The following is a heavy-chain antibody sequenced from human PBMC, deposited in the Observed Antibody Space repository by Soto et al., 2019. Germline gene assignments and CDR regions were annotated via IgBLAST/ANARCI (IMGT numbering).Heavy chain of an antibody. CDR3: ARVVILTVYGCMDV. D-gene: IGHD3-9*01. CDR1: GDSIRSGNHY. V-gene: IGHV4-30-4*01. Sequence: QVQLQEAGPGLVKPSQTLSLTCTVSGDSIRSGNHYWSWIRQPPGKGLEWIGYIYYSGSTYYRPSLKSRVTMSVDPSKNQFSLKLNSVTAADTAVYYFARVVILTVYGCMDVWGQGTTVTVSS. J-gene: IGHJ6*02. CDR2: IYYSGST.